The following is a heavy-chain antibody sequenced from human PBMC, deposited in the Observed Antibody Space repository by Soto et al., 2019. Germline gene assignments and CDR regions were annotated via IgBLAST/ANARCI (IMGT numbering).Heavy chain of an antibody. Sequence: EVQLVESGGGLVQPGGSLRLSCAASGFTFSSYSMNWVRQAPGKGLEWVSYISSSSSTIYYADSVKGRSTISRDKAKSSLYLPTNSLRAEHPTVYYCAREEGLLNCFAPWGKGTLVTVSS. V-gene: IGHV3-48*01. CDR2: ISSSSSTI. J-gene: IGHJ5*02. CDR3: AREEGLLNCFAP. D-gene: IGHD4-17*01. CDR1: GFTFSSYS.